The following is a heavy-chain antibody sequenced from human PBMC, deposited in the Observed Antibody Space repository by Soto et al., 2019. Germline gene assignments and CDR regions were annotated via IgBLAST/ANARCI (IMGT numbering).Heavy chain of an antibody. D-gene: IGHD2-8*01. CDR1: GYTFTGYY. CDR3: ARDNGEFDAFDI. CDR2: INPNSGNT. V-gene: IGHV1-18*04. J-gene: IGHJ3*02. Sequence: GASVKVSCKASGYTFTGYYMHWVRQAPGQGLEWMEWINPNSGNTNYAQKLQGRVTMTTDTSTSTAYMELRSLRSDDTAVYYCARDNGEFDAFDIWGQGTMVTVS.